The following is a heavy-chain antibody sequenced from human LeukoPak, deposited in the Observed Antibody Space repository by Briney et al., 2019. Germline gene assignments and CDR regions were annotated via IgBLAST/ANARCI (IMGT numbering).Heavy chain of an antibody. CDR1: GFTFSSYG. CDR2: IWYDGSNK. Sequence: PGGSLRLSCAASGFTFSSYGMRWVRQAPGKGLEWVADIWYDGSNKYYADSVKGRFTISRDNSKNTLYLQMNSLRAEDTAVYYCARDVGYCSGGSCYVGGDFDYWGQGTLVTVSS. D-gene: IGHD2-15*01. V-gene: IGHV3-33*01. CDR3: ARDVGYCSGGSCYVGGDFDY. J-gene: IGHJ4*02.